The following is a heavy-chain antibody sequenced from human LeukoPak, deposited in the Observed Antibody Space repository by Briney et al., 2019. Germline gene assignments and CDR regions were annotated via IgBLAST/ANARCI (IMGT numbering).Heavy chain of an antibody. CDR1: GYTFTGYY. CDR3: ARRAAGGYFDWLPKRYYFDY. CDR2: INPNSGGT. D-gene: IGHD3-9*01. V-gene: IGHV1-2*02. J-gene: IGHJ4*02. Sequence: VASVKVSCKASGYTFTGYYMHWVRQAPGQGLEWMGWINPNSGGTNYAQKFQGRVTMTRDTSISTAYMELSRLRSDDTAVYYCARRAAGGYFDWLPKRYYFDYWGQGTLVTVSS.